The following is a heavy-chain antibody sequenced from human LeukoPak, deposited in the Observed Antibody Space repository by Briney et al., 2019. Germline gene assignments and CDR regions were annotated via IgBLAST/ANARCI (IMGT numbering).Heavy chain of an antibody. Sequence: SETLSLTCAVYGGSFSGYYWSWIRQPPGKGLEWIGSIYPTGITYYNPSLKSRVTISVDTSKNQFSLKLSSVTAADTAVYYCARMEGSSSYFNYWGQGTLVTVSS. CDR2: IYPTGIT. CDR3: ARMEGSSSYFNY. CDR1: GGSFSGYY. V-gene: IGHV4-34*01. D-gene: IGHD6-6*01. J-gene: IGHJ4*02.